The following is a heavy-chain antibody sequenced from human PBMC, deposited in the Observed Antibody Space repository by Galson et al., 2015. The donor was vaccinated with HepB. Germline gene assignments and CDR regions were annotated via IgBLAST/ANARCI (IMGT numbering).Heavy chain of an antibody. CDR3: AKYFALKETWMYYFDY. D-gene: IGHD3-9*01. CDR1: GFTFSSYA. V-gene: IGHV3-23*01. CDR2: ISGSGGST. Sequence: SLRLSCAASGFTFSSYAMSWVRQAPGKGLEWVSAISGSGGSTYYADSVKGRFTISRDNSKNTLYLQMNGLRAEDTAVYYCAKYFALKETWMYYFDYWGQGTLVTVSS. J-gene: IGHJ4*02.